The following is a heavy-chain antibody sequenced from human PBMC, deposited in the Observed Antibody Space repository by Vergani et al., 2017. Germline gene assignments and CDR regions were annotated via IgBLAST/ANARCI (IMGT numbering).Heavy chain of an antibody. V-gene: IGHV7-4-1*02. CDR3: AGPQGTSAYYYGGFDY. J-gene: IGHJ4*02. CDR2: INSNSGNP. CDR1: GYTFTNYA. D-gene: IGHD3-22*01. Sequence: QVQLVQSGSEVKKPGASVKVSCRASGYTFTNYALNWVRQAPGQGLEWIGWINSNSGNPTYAQGFKGRFVFSLDSSVSTSYLQINSLQPEDTAVYYCAGPQGTSAYYYGGFDYWGQGILVTVSS.